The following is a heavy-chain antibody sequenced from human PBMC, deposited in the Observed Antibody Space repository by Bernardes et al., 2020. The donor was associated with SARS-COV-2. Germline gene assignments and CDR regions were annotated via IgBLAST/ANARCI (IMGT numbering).Heavy chain of an antibody. J-gene: IGHJ6*02. CDR3: ARADNGYPWAYYYGMDV. CDR2: ISSSSSYI. Sequence: GGSLRLSCAASGFTFSSYSMNWVRQAPGKGLEWVSSISSSSSYIYYADSVKGRFTISRDNAKNSLYLQMNSLRAEDTAVYYCARADNGYPWAYYYGMDVWGQGTTVTVSS. V-gene: IGHV3-21*01. D-gene: IGHD5-12*01. CDR1: GFTFSSYS.